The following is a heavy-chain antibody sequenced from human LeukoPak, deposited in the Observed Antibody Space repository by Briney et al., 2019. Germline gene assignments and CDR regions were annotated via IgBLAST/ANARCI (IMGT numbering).Heavy chain of an antibody. V-gene: IGHV4-4*07. D-gene: IGHD3-22*01. CDR3: ARDLRGFSSGYLSNNWFDP. CDR2: IYTSGST. J-gene: IGHJ5*02. Sequence: PSETLSLTCTVSGGSISSYYWSWIRQPAGKGLEWIGRIYTSGSTNYNPSLKSRVTMSVDTSKNQFSLKLSSVTAADTAVYYCARDLRGFSSGYLSNNWFDPWGQGTLVTVSS. CDR1: GGSISSYY.